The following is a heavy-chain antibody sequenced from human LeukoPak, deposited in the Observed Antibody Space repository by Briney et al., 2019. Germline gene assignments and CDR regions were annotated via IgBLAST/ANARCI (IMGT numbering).Heavy chain of an antibody. CDR2: INHSGST. D-gene: IGHD2-21*02. J-gene: IGHJ4*02. CDR1: GGSFSGYY. V-gene: IGHV4-34*01. CDR3: TLVVTASSTYDY. Sequence: PSETLSLTCAVYGGSFSGYYWSWIRQPPGKGLEWIGEINHSGSTNYNPSLKSRVTISVDTSKNQFSLKLSPVTAADTAVYFCTLVVTASSTYDYWGQGTLVTVSS.